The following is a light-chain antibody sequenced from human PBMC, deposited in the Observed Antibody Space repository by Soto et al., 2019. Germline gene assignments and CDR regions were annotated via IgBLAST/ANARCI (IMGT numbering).Light chain of an antibody. CDR1: SSDVGGYNY. J-gene: IGLJ2*01. CDR2: EVS. CDR3: SSYTSSSTVV. V-gene: IGLV2-14*01. Sequence: QSALTQPASVSGSPGQSITISCTGTSSDVGGYNYVSWYQQHPGKAPKLMIYEVSNRPSGVSNRFSGSKSGNTASLTISGLQAEDEAAYYCSSYTSSSTVVFGGGTTLTVL.